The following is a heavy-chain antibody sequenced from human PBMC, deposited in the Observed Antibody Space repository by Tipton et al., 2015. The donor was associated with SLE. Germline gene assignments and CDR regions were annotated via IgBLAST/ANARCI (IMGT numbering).Heavy chain of an antibody. D-gene: IGHD3/OR15-3a*01. Sequence: TLSLTCTVSGGSISNYYWSWLRQPPGKGLEWIGYIYHSGSPTYNPSLRRRVAMSVATSQNQVSLKLRSVTAVDTAIYYCARSHGGLWDFNAYFDYWGQGALVTVSS. CDR3: ARSHGGLWDFNAYFDY. V-gene: IGHV4-59*12. J-gene: IGHJ4*02. CDR2: IYHSGSP. CDR1: GGSISNYY.